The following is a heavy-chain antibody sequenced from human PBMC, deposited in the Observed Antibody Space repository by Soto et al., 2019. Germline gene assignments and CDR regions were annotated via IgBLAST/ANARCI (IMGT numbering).Heavy chain of an antibody. CDR3: AREPLRSGFDY. CDR1: GYTFTSYA. J-gene: IGHJ4*02. CDR2: INAGNGNT. D-gene: IGHD4-17*01. Sequence: ASVKVSCKASGYTFTSYARHWVRQAPGQRLEWMGWINAGNGNTKYSQKFQGRVTITRDTSASTAYMELSSLRSEDTAVYYCAREPLRSGFDYWGQGTLVTVSS. V-gene: IGHV1-3*01.